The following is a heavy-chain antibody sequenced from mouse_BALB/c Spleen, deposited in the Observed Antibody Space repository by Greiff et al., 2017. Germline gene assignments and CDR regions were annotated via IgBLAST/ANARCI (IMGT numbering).Heavy chain of an antibody. Sequence: EVQVVESGGGLVQPGGSRKLSCAASGFTFSSFGMHWVRQAPEKGLEWVAYISSGSSTIYYADTVKGRFTISRDNPKNTLFLQMTSLRSEDTAMYYCARSGLVGFAYWGQGTLVTVSA. V-gene: IGHV5-17*02. J-gene: IGHJ3*01. D-gene: IGHD3-1*01. CDR2: ISSGSSTI. CDR3: ARSGLVGFAY. CDR1: GFTFSSFG.